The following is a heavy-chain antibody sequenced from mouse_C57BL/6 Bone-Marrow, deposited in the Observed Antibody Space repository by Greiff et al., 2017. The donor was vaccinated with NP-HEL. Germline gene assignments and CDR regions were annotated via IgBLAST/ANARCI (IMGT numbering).Heavy chain of an antibody. CDR2: ILPGSGST. J-gene: IGHJ2*01. D-gene: IGHD2-2*01. CDR1: GYTFTGYW. Sequence: VQLQQSGAELMKPGASVKLSCKATGYTFTGYWIEWVKQRPGHGLEWIGEILPGSGSTNYNEKFKGKATFTADTSSNTAYMQLSSLTTEDSAIYYCAREPRSTMVTGGYFDYWGQGTTLTVSS. CDR3: AREPRSTMVTGGYFDY. V-gene: IGHV1-9*01.